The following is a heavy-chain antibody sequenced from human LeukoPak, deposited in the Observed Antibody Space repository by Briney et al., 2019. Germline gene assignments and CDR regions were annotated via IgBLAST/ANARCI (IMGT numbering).Heavy chain of an antibody. CDR2: INQSGST. CDR1: GGSFSVHY. Sequence: SETLSLTCAVSGGSFSVHYWSWIRQPPGKGLEWIGEINQSGSTTYNPSLKSRVTLSVDTSKNQFPLKLSSVTAADTAVYYCASPSWGLGGWYFDLWGRGTLVTVSS. D-gene: IGHD7-27*01. V-gene: IGHV4-34*01. CDR3: ASPSWGLGGWYFDL. J-gene: IGHJ2*01.